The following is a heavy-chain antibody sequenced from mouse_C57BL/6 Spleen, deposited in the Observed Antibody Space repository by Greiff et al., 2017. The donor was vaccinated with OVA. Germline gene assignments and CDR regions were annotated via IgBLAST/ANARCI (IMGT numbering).Heavy chain of an antibody. Sequence: VQLQQSGAELVKPGASVKLSCTASGFNIKDYYMHWVKQRTEQGLEWIGRIDPEDGETKYAPKFQGKATITADTSSNTAYLQLSSLTSEDTADYYGARAYGSGHWYFDVWGTGTTVTVSS. J-gene: IGHJ1*03. V-gene: IGHV14-2*01. CDR2: IDPEDGET. D-gene: IGHD1-1*01. CDR3: ARAYGSGHWYFDV. CDR1: GFNIKDYY.